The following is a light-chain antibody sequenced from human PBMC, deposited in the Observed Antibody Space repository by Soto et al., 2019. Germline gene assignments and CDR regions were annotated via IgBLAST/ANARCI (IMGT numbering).Light chain of an antibody. CDR1: QTISNW. CDR2: DAS. J-gene: IGKJ1*01. V-gene: IGKV1-5*01. CDR3: QQYDSYWT. Sequence: DIQMTQSPSTLSASVGDRVTITCRASQTISNWLAWYQQKPGKAPKLLIYDASSLEGGVPTRFSGSGSGTAFTLTLSSPQPDDFATYYCQQYDSYWTFGQGTKVEIK.